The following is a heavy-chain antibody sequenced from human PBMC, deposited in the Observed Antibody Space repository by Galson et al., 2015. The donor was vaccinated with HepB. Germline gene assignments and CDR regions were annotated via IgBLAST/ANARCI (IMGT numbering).Heavy chain of an antibody. Sequence: SLRLSCAASGFTFSSYAMHWVRQAPGEGLEWVAVISYDGSNKYYADSVKGRFTISRDNSKNTLYLQMNSLRAEDTAVYYCARDPSGTAMVTGYYFDYWGQGTLVTVSS. CDR3: ARDPSGTAMVTGYYFDY. CDR1: GFTFSSYA. V-gene: IGHV3-30-3*01. J-gene: IGHJ4*02. CDR2: ISYDGSNK. D-gene: IGHD5-18*01.